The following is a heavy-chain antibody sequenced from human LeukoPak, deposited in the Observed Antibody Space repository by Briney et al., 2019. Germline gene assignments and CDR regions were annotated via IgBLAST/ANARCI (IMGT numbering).Heavy chain of an antibody. J-gene: IGHJ4*02. Sequence: ASETLSLTCTVSGGSISSYYWSWIRQPRGKGLEWIGYIYYSGSTNYNPSLKSRVTISVDTSKNQFSLKLSSVTAADTAVYYCASSPQEVRGAMDYWGQGTLVTVSS. CDR1: GGSISSYY. V-gene: IGHV4-59*01. D-gene: IGHD3-10*01. CDR3: ASSPQEVRGAMDY. CDR2: IYYSGST.